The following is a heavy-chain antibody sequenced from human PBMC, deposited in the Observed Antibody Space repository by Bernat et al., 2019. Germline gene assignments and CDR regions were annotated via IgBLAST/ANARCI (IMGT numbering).Heavy chain of an antibody. V-gene: IGHV3-33*03. Sequence: QVQLVESGGGVVQPGGSLRLSCAASGFTFNRYTMHWVRQAPGKGLEWVAVIWYDESHKYYADSVKGRFTISGDNSKTTLYLQMNSLRAEDTAFYYCGGVAFGAGGRGGGLDYWGQGTLVTVSS. CDR2: IWYDESHK. CDR1: GFTFNRYT. CDR3: GGVAFGAGGRGGGLDY. J-gene: IGHJ4*02. D-gene: IGHD3-10*01.